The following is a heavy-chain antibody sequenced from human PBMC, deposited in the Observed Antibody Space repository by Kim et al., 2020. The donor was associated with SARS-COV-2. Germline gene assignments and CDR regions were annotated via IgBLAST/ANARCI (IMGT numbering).Heavy chain of an antibody. V-gene: IGHV5-51*01. CDR2: SDT. J-gene: IGHJ4*02. D-gene: IGHD4-17*01. Sequence: SDTRYSPSFQGHVTISADESISTAYLQWSSLKASDTAMYYCARPYGDPSYWGQGTLVTVSS. CDR3: ARPYGDPSY.